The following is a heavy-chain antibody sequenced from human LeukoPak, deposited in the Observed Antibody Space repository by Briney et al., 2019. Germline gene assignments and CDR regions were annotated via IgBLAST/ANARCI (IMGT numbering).Heavy chain of an antibody. V-gene: IGHV4-61*02. Sequence: SQTLSLTCTVSGGSISSGSYYWSWIRHPAGEGLEWIGRIYTSGSTNYNPSLKSRVTISVDTSKNQFSLKLSSVTAADTAVYYCARGSYCSGGSCYYFDYWGQGTLVTVSS. CDR2: IYTSGST. D-gene: IGHD2-15*01. J-gene: IGHJ4*02. CDR1: GGSISSGSYY. CDR3: ARGSYCSGGSCYYFDY.